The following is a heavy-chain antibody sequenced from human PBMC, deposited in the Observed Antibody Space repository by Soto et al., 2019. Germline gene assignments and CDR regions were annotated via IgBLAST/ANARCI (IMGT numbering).Heavy chain of an antibody. CDR1: GGTFSSYA. CDR2: IIPIFGTA. V-gene: IGHV1-69*13. Sequence: SVKVSCKASGGTFSSYAISWVRQAPGQGLEWMGGIIPIFGTANYAQKFQGRVTITADESTSTAYMEMSSLRSEDTAVYYCARVTGSSWSEYYYYYGMDVWGQGTTVTVS. CDR3: ARVTGSSWSEYYYYYGMDV. J-gene: IGHJ6*02. D-gene: IGHD6-13*01.